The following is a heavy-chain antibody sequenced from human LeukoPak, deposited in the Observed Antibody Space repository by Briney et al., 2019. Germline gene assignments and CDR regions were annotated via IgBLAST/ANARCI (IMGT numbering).Heavy chain of an antibody. D-gene: IGHD1-26*01. CDR3: ARGRSNYYGMDV. Sequence: SETLSLTCTVSGGSINSDGYYWNWIRQPPGKGLEWIGYIYYSGSTYYNPSLKSRLTISVDTSKNQFSLKLSSVTAADTAVYYCARGRSNYYGMDVWGQGTTVTVSS. J-gene: IGHJ6*02. V-gene: IGHV4-31*03. CDR1: GGSINSDGYY. CDR2: IYYSGST.